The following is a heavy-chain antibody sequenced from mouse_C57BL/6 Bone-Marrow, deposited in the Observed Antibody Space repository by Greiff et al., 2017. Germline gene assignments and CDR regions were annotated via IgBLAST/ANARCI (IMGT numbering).Heavy chain of an antibody. CDR2: INPYNGGT. Sequence: VHVKQSGPVLVKPGASVKMSCKASGYTFTDYYMNWVKQSHGKSLEWIGVINPYNGGTSYNQKFKGKATLTVDKSSSTAYMELNSLTSEDSAVYYCARWLLRAWFAYWGQGTLVTVSA. J-gene: IGHJ3*01. CDR1: GYTFTDYY. CDR3: ARWLLRAWFAY. D-gene: IGHD2-3*01. V-gene: IGHV1-19*01.